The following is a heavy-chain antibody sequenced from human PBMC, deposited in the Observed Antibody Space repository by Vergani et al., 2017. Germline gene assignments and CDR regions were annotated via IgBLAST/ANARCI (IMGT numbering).Heavy chain of an antibody. V-gene: IGHV3-21*01. CDR3: ARGLRGYSYGYHDY. Sequence: EVQLVESGGGLVKPGGSLRLSCGASGFTFSSYSMNWVRQAPGKGLEWVSSISSSSSYIYYADSVKGRFTISRDNAKNSLYLQMNSLRAEDTAVYYCARGLRGYSYGYHDYWGQGTLVTVSS. CDR2: ISSSSSYI. J-gene: IGHJ4*02. D-gene: IGHD5-18*01. CDR1: GFTFSSYS.